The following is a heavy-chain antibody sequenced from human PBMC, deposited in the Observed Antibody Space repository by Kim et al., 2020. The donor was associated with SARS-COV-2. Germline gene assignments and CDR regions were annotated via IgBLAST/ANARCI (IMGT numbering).Heavy chain of an antibody. CDR3: AKGDTDFWSGYYAADAFDI. CDR2: ISYDGSKT. CDR1: GFTFSNNG. D-gene: IGHD3-3*01. Sequence: GGSLRLSCAASGFTFSNNGMHWVRQAPGKGLEWVAVISYDGSKTYYADSVKGRFTISRDNSKNTLYLQMNSLRADDTAVYYCAKGDTDFWSGYYAADAFDIWGQGTMVTVSS. V-gene: IGHV3-30*18. J-gene: IGHJ3*02.